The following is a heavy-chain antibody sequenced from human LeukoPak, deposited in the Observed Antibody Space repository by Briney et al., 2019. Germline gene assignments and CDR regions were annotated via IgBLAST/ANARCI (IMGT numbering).Heavy chain of an antibody. J-gene: IGHJ4*02. CDR3: AKDRIAGAFNAVFAY. CDR2: ISGSGGYT. Sequence: GGSLRLSCAGSGFTFSSYAMSWVRQAPGKGLEWVSAISGSGGYTYYADSVKGRFTISRDNPKNTMFLQMNSLRAEDTAIYYCAKDRIAGAFNAVFAYWGQGTLATVSS. V-gene: IGHV3-23*01. D-gene: IGHD1-26*01. CDR1: GFTFSSYA.